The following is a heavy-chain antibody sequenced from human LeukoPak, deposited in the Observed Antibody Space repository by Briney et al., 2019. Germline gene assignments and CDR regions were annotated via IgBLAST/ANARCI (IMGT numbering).Heavy chain of an antibody. D-gene: IGHD3-3*01. V-gene: IGHV3-23*01. Sequence: GGSLRLSCAASGFTFSSYAMSWVRQAPGKGLEWVSAISGSGGSTYYADSVKGRFTISRDNSKNTLYLQMNSLRAEDAAVYYCALSYYGFWSAPYYFDYWGQGTLVTVSS. J-gene: IGHJ4*02. CDR3: ALSYYGFWSAPYYFDY. CDR2: ISGSGGST. CDR1: GFTFSSYA.